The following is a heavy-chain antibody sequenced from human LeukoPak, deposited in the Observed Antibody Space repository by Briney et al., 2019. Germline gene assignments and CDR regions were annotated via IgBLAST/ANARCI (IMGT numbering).Heavy chain of an antibody. CDR2: ICGSGGST. J-gene: IGHJ4*02. D-gene: IGHD3-22*01. CDR3: AKDLHYYDRSGYADY. Sequence: PGGSLRLSCAASGFTFSSYAMSWVRQAPGKGLECVSAICGSGGSTYYADSVKGRFTISRDNSKNTLYLQMNSLRAEDTSIYYCAKDLHYYDRSGYADYWGQGTLVTVSS. CDR1: GFTFSSYA. V-gene: IGHV3-23*01.